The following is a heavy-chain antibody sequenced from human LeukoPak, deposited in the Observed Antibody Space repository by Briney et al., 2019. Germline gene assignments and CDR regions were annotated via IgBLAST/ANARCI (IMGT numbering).Heavy chain of an antibody. Sequence: PSETLSLTCTVSGYSISNGYYWGWIRQPPGKGLEWIGSIYHSGSTYYNPSLKSRLTILVDTSKNQFTLKLKSVTAADTAVYYCARKGLRLLDWLSEYFFDYWGQGNLVTVSS. CDR2: IYHSGST. V-gene: IGHV4-38-2*02. D-gene: IGHD3-3*01. J-gene: IGHJ4*02. CDR1: GYSISNGYY. CDR3: ARKGLRLLDWLSEYFFDY.